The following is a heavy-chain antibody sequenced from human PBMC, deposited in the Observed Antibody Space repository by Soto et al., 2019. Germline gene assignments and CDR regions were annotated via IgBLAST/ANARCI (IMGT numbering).Heavy chain of an antibody. D-gene: IGHD3-16*01. CDR3: GRGGERSRYVYITWLAP. J-gene: IGHJ5*02. CDR1: GGSFSGYY. V-gene: IGHV4-34*01. CDR2: INHSGST. Sequence: SETLSLTCAVYGGSFSGYYWSWIRQPPGKGLEWIGEINHSGSTNYNPSLKSRVTISVDTSKNQFSLKLSSVTAADTAVYYCGRGGERSRYVYITWLAPWGQGTLLTVSS.